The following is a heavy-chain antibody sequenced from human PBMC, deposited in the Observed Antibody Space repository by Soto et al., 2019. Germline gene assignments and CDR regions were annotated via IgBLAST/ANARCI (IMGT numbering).Heavy chain of an antibody. CDR3: ARGDCVGGTCYSVAGSFFYYMDV. V-gene: IGHV3-74*02. J-gene: IGHJ6*03. Sequence: EVQLVESGGGLVQPGGSLRLSCAASGFTFSNYWMYWVRQAPGKGLEWVSRINSDGSVSSHADSVRGRLTISRDNVKNTLYLHMDSLRAEDTAVYFCARGDCVGGTCYSVAGSFFYYMDVWGKGPTVTVFS. CDR1: GFTFSNYW. CDR2: INSDGSVS. D-gene: IGHD2-15*01.